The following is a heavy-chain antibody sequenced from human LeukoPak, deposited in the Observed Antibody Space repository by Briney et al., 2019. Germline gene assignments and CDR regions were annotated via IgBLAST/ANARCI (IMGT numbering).Heavy chain of an antibody. V-gene: IGHV1-2*02. Sequence: ASVKVSCKASGGTFSSYAISWVRQAPGQGLEWMGWINPNSGDTHFAQRFQGRVTLTRDTSISTAYMDLSSLKSDDTAVYYCARAAWVIIGGDYWGQGTLVTVSS. CDR1: GGTFSSYA. J-gene: IGHJ4*02. CDR3: ARAAWVIIGGDY. CDR2: INPNSGDT. D-gene: IGHD3-3*01.